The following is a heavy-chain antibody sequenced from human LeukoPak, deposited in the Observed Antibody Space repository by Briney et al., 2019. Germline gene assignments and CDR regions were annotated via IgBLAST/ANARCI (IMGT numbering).Heavy chain of an antibody. J-gene: IGHJ4*02. V-gene: IGHV3-64D*06. Sequence: PGGSLRLSCAASGFTFSSYAMSWVRQAPGKGLEYVSAISSNGGSTYYADSVKGRFTISRDNSKNTLYLQMSSLRAEDTAVYYCVKDRGAARPPGYFDYWGQGTLVTVSS. D-gene: IGHD6-6*01. CDR2: ISSNGGST. CDR1: GFTFSSYA. CDR3: VKDRGAARPPGYFDY.